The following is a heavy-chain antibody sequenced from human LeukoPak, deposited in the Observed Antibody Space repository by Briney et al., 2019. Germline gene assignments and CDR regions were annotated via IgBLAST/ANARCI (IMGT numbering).Heavy chain of an antibody. J-gene: IGHJ4*02. CDR2: INPNSGGT. V-gene: IGHV1-2*02. CDR1: GYTFTGYY. CDR3: ARRDYDFWSGYYPETTYYFDY. D-gene: IGHD3-3*01. Sequence: GASVKVSCKASGYTFTGYYMHWVRQAPGQGLEWMGWINPNSGGTNYAQKFQGRVTMTRDTSISTAYMELSRLRSDDTAVYYCARRDYDFWSGYYPETTYYFDYWGQETLVTVSS.